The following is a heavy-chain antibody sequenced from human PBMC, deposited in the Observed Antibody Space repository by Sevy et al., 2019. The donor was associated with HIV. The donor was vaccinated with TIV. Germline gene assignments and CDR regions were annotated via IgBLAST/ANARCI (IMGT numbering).Heavy chain of an antibody. CDR1: GGSISSSSYY. Sequence: SETLSLTCTVSGGSISSSSYYWGWIRQPPGKGLEWIGSIYYSGSTYYNPSLKSRVTISVDTSKNQFSLKLSSVTAADTAVYYCARHVGLNIVVVVAATSPKDAFDIWGQGTMVTVSS. J-gene: IGHJ3*02. CDR2: IYYSGST. V-gene: IGHV4-39*01. D-gene: IGHD2-15*01. CDR3: ARHVGLNIVVVVAATSPKDAFDI.